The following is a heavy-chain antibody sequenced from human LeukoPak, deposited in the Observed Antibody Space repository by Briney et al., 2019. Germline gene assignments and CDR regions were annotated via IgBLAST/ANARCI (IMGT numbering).Heavy chain of an antibody. J-gene: IGHJ4*02. D-gene: IGHD3-10*01. CDR1: GFTFSDAW. CDR3: ARELDPGYYGSGSYYRKGIDY. CDR2: IKSKTDGGTT. V-gene: IGHV3-15*01. Sequence: PGGSLRLSCAASGFTFSDAWMAWVRRAPGKGLEWVGRIKSKTDGGTTAYAAPVKDRFTVSRDNSKNTLYLQMNSLRAEDTAVYYCARELDPGYYGSGSYYRKGIDYWGQGTLVTVSS.